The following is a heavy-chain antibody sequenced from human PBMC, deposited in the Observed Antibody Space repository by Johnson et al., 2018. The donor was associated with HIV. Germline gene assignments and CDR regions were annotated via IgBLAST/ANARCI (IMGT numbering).Heavy chain of an antibody. CDR2: IHWNGAGT. CDR3: ARDHTPVTGTTYHDAVEI. V-gene: IGHV3-20*04. J-gene: IGHJ3*02. D-gene: IGHD1-7*01. CDR1: GFTFDDYG. Sequence: VHLVESGGGVVRPGGSLRLSCAASGFTFDDYGLACVRQAPGKGLEWVSGIHWNGAGTGYADSVKGRFTISRDNAKKSLYLQMNSLRAEDTALYYCARDHTPVTGTTYHDAVEIWGQGTMVTVSS.